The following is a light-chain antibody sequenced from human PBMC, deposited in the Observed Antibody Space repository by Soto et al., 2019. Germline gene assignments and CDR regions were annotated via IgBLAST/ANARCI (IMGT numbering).Light chain of an antibody. CDR3: SSYTRDKTVL. V-gene: IGLV2-14*03. CDR2: DVS. CDR1: STDVGGYNY. J-gene: IGLJ2*01. Sequence: QSALTQPASVSGSPGQSITISCTGTSTDVGGYNYVSWHQQHPGKAPKLMIFDVSKRPSGVSNRFSGSKSGDTASLTISGLQAEDEADYYCSSYTRDKTVLFGGGTKPTVL.